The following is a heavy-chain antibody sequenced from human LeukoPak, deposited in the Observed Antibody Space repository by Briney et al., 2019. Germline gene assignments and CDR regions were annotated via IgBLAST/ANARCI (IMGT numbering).Heavy chain of an antibody. CDR2: INPNSGGT. CDR1: GYTFTSYG. D-gene: IGHD3-10*01. Sequence: ASVKVPCKASGYTFTSYGINWVRQAPGQGLEWMGWINPNSGGTNYAQKFQGRVTMTRDTSISTVYMELSRLRSDDTAMYYCARDRVPDYWGQGTLVTVSS. J-gene: IGHJ4*02. CDR3: ARDRVPDY. V-gene: IGHV1-2*02.